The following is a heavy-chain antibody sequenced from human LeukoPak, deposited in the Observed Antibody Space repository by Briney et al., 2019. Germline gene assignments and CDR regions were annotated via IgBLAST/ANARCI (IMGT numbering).Heavy chain of an antibody. Sequence: GGSLRLSCAASGFTFSSYSMNWVRQAPGKGLEWVSSISSSSSYIYYADSVKGRFTISRDNAKNSLYLQMNSLRAEDTAVYYCARDEPGVVIHRDYWGQGTLVTVSS. D-gene: IGHD3-3*01. J-gene: IGHJ4*02. CDR1: GFTFSSYS. CDR2: ISSSSSYI. CDR3: ARDEPGVVIHRDY. V-gene: IGHV3-21*01.